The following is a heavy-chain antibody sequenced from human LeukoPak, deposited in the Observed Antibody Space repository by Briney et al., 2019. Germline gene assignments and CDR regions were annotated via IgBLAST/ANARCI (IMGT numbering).Heavy chain of an antibody. CDR1: GFTFSSYG. V-gene: IGHV3-33*01. CDR3: ASLPGYSGAFRPEDAFDI. J-gene: IGHJ3*02. Sequence: GGSLRLSCAASGFTFSSYGMHWVRQAPGKGLEWVAVIWYDGSNKYYADSVKGRFTISRDNSKNTLYLQMNSLRAEDTAVYYCASLPGYSGAFRPEDAFDIWGQRTMVTVSS. D-gene: IGHD3-10*01. CDR2: IWYDGSNK.